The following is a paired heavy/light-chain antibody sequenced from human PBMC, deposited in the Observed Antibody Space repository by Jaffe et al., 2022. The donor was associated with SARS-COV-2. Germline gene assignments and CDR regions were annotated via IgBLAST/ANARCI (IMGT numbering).Heavy chain of an antibody. V-gene: IGHV4-39*01. CDR3: VRRGRRGGSWSGMDV. CDR1: GDSIRTGPYY. J-gene: IGHJ6*02. D-gene: IGHD2-15*01. CDR2: IHSSGST. Sequence: QLQLQASGPGLVKPSETLSLTCSVSGDSIRTGPYYWGWVRQPPGKTLEWLGSIHSSGSTIYNPSLTSRVTIFADTSKNEFSLRLTSVTAADTAVYYCVRRGRRGGSWSGMDVWGQGTTVTVSS.
Light chain of an antibody. CDR1: QSLLYSNGYNY. V-gene: IGKV2-28*01. Sequence: DIVMTQSPLSLPVTPGEPASISCRSNQSLLYSNGYNYVDWYLQKPGQSPQLLIYLGSNRASGVPDRFSGSGSGTDFTLKISRVEAEDVGVYYCLQARQSPWTFGLGTKVEIK. J-gene: IGKJ1*01. CDR2: LGS. CDR3: LQARQSPWT.